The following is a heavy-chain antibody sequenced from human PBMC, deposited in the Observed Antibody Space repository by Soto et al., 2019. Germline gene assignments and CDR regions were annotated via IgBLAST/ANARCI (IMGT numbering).Heavy chain of an antibody. CDR3: ARVPDR. V-gene: IGHV4-30-2*01. D-gene: IGHD2-2*01. CDR2: IYHSGST. CDR1: GGSISSTDHY. Sequence: SETLSLTCTVSGGSISSTDHYWGWIRQAPGKGLEWIGYIYHSGSTYYNPSLKSRVTISVDRSKNQFSLKLSSVTAADTAVYYCARVPDRWGQGTLVTVSS. J-gene: IGHJ5*02.